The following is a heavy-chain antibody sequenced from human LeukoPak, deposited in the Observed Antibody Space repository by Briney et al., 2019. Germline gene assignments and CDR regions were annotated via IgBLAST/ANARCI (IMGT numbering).Heavy chain of an antibody. CDR1: GGSFTDYF. D-gene: IGHD3-22*01. J-gene: IGHJ6*02. CDR3: ARGRIAKIVVVHSFSYGMDV. V-gene: IGHV4-34*01. Sequence: SETLSLTCTVFGGSFTDYFWNWIRHSPGKGLEWIGEINDYTGDSNYNPSLNSRVSISLEKSKNQLSLELRSVTAADTAVYYCARGRIAKIVVVHSFSYGMDVWGQGTTVTVSS. CDR2: INDYTGDS.